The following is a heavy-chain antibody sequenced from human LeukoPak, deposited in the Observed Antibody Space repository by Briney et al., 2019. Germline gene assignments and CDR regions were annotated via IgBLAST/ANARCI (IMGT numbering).Heavy chain of an antibody. CDR2: IYYSGST. J-gene: IGHJ4*02. V-gene: IGHV4-39*01. D-gene: IGHD3-16*01. Sequence: PSETLSLTCTVSGGSISSSSYYWGWIRQPPGKGLEWIGSIYYSGSTYYNPSLKSRVTISVDTSKNQFSLKLSSVTAADTAVYYCARHRRGPWGVGFDYWGQGTLVTVSS. CDR1: GGSISSSSYY. CDR3: ARHRRGPWGVGFDY.